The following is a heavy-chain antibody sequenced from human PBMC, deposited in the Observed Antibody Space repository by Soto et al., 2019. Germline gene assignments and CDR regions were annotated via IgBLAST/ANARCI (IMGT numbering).Heavy chain of an antibody. D-gene: IGHD3-10*01. CDR2: IIPIVAIT. V-gene: IGHV1-69*08. J-gene: IGHJ4*02. Sequence: QVQLVQSGAEEKKPGSSVNVSCKASGGPFSSYTIGWVRQAPGQGLEWMGKIIPIVAITNYAPKLQDRVTITADISTSTSYMVLSSLRSDDTAVYYCARDELGAFDYWGQGTLVTVSS. CDR3: ARDELGAFDY. CDR1: GGPFSSYT.